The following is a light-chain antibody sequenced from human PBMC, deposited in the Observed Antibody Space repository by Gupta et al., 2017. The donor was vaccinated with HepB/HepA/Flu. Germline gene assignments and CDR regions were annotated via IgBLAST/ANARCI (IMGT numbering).Light chain of an antibody. V-gene: IGLV3-1*01. CDR2: QDS. CDR3: QAWDSNTGV. Sequence: SYKLPQPPTVSVSPGQTASITCSGEKLGDKYACWYQQKPGQSPVLVIYQDSKRPSGIPERFSGSNSGNTATLTISGTQAVDEADYYCQAWDSNTGVFGGGTKLTVL. CDR1: KLGDKY. J-gene: IGLJ2*01.